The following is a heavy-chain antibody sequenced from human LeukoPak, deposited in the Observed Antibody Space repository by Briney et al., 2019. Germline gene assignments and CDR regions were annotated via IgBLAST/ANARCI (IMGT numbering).Heavy chain of an antibody. V-gene: IGHV3-74*03. Sequence: GGSLRLSCEPSGFPFSSYWMLWVRQAPGKGLVWVSRISGDGTIKTYADLVRGRFTISRDNTKNILYLQMNSLKVEDTATYFCSRSQFDYWGQGVLVTVSP. CDR2: ISGDGTIK. J-gene: IGHJ4*02. CDR3: SRSQFDY. CDR1: GFPFSSYW.